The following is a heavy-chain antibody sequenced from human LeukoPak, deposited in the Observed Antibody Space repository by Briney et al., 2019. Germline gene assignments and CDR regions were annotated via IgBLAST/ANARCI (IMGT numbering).Heavy chain of an antibody. J-gene: IGHJ4*02. Sequence: KPSETLSLTCAVYGGSFSGYYWSWIRQPPGKGLEWIGEINHSGSTNYNPSLKSRVTISVDTSKNQFSLKLSSVTAADTAVYYCARERWGYYGDYAYYFDYWGQGTLVTVSS. CDR3: ARERWGYYGDYAYYFDY. CDR1: GGSFSGYY. V-gene: IGHV4-34*01. CDR2: INHSGST. D-gene: IGHD4-17*01.